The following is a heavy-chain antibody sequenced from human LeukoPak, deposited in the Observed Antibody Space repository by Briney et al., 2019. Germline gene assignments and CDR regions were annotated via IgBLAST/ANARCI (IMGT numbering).Heavy chain of an antibody. Sequence: PSETLSLTCTVSGGSISSGGYYWSWIRQPPGKGLEWIGYIYHSGSTYYNPSLKSRVTISVDTSKNQFSLKLSSVTAADTAVYYCARGGIRSDAVYSSSWYGGLDYWGQGTLVTVSS. V-gene: IGHV4-30-2*01. CDR1: GGSISSGGYY. CDR2: IYHSGST. CDR3: ARGGIRSDAVYSSSWYGGLDY. J-gene: IGHJ4*02. D-gene: IGHD6-13*01.